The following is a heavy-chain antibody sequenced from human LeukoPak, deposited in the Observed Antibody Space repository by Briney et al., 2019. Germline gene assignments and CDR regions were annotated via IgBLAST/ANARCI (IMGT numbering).Heavy chain of an antibody. D-gene: IGHD1-26*01. CDR3: ARGRRSGSYQYYYYYYMDV. V-gene: IGHV4-34*01. CDR2: INHSGST. CDR1: GGSFSGYY. J-gene: IGHJ6*03. Sequence: SETLSLTCAVYGGSFSGYYWSWIRQPPGKGLEWIGEINHSGSTNYNPSLKSRVTISVDTSKNQFSLKLSSVTAADTAVYYCARGRRSGSYQYYYYYYMDVWGKGTTATVSS.